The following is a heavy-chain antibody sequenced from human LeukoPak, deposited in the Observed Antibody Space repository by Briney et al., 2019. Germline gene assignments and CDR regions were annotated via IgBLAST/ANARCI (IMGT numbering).Heavy chain of an antibody. CDR1: GFTFSSYA. CDR2: ITSSSSTS. V-gene: IGHV3-48*01. D-gene: IGHD1-26*01. Sequence: GGSLRLSCAASGFTFSSYAMSWVRQAPGKGLEWVSYITSSSSTSYHADSVKGRFTISRDNAKNSLYLQMNSLRAEDTAVYYCAREPSGTLDYWGQGTLVTVSS. J-gene: IGHJ4*02. CDR3: AREPSGTLDY.